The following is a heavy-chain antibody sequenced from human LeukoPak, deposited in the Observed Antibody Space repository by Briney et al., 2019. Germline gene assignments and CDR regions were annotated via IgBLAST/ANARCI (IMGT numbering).Heavy chain of an antibody. J-gene: IGHJ4*02. CDR3: ARGGYYYDSSGYRGPGFDY. Sequence: ASVKVSCKASGYTFTGYYMHWVRQAPGQGLEWMGWMNPSSGNTGYAQKFQGRVTMTRNTSISTAYMELSSLRSEDTAVYYCARGGYYYDSSGYRGPGFDYWGQGTLVTVSS. CDR2: MNPSSGNT. V-gene: IGHV1-8*02. CDR1: GYTFTGYY. D-gene: IGHD3-22*01.